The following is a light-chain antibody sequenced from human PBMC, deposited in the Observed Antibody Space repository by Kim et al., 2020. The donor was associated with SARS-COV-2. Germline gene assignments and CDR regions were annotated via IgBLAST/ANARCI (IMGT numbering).Light chain of an antibody. J-gene: IGLJ3*02. Sequence: RRPATPTCTGHGNNVGNKGAVWLQQYPGPPPKLLSYRDNTRPSGLSERLSASRSGNTASLTITGLQPEDEADYYCSAWDSSFSAWVFGGGTQLTVL. CDR1: GNNVGNKG. CDR3: SAWDSSFSAWV. V-gene: IGLV10-54*01. CDR2: RDN.